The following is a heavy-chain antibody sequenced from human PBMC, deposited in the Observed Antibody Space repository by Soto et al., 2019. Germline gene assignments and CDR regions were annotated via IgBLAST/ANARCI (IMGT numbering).Heavy chain of an antibody. CDR2: ISSGGTYT. V-gene: IGHV3-74*01. Sequence: SGGSLRLSCAASRFTLSTYWMHWVRQVPGKGLVWVSRISSGGTYTSYADSVKGRFTISRDSARNTLFLQMNYLTGEDTAVYYCARTFVDGMAGFGPWGQGTLVTVSS. J-gene: IGHJ5*02. CDR1: RFTLSTYW. D-gene: IGHD2-15*01. CDR3: ARTFVDGMAGFGP.